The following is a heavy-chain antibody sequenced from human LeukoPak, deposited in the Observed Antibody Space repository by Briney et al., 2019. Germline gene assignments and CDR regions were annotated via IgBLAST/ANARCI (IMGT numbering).Heavy chain of an antibody. CDR1: GGSISSGGYS. V-gene: IGHV4-30-2*01. D-gene: IGHD3-22*01. J-gene: IGHJ5*02. CDR2: IYHSGST. Sequence: SETLSLTCAVSGGSISSGGYSWSWIRQPPGKGLEWIGYIYHSGSTYYNPSLKSRVTISVDTSKSQFSLKLSSVTAADTAVYYCARVPYYYDSSGPNNWFDPWGQGTLVTVSS. CDR3: ARVPYYYDSSGPNNWFDP.